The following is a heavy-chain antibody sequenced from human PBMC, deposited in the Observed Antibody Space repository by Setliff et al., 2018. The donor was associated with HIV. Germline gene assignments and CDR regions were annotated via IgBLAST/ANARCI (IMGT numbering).Heavy chain of an antibody. CDR2: INTDGSSA. Sequence: GGSLRLSCAASGFTFSNSWMHWVRQAPGKGLVWVSRINTDGSSATYADSVKGRFTNSRDNAKNTLYLQMDSLRAEDTTVYYCARGGANPSWFDSWGQGTLVTVSS. D-gene: IGHD3-16*01. CDR3: ARGGANPSWFDS. V-gene: IGHV3-74*03. CDR1: GFTFSNSW. J-gene: IGHJ5*01.